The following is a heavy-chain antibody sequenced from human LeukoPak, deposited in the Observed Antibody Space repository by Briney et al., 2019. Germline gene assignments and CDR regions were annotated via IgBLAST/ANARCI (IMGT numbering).Heavy chain of an antibody. J-gene: IGHJ3*02. CDR1: GYTFTSFY. CDR3: ARDHSPNAFDI. Sequence: ASVKVSCKASGYTFTSFYMHWVRQAPGQGLEWMGIINPRGGSTTSAQKFQGRVTLTRDTSTTTVYMELSSLRSEDTAVYYCARDHSPNAFDIWGQGTMVTVSS. D-gene: IGHD6-13*01. V-gene: IGHV1-46*01. CDR2: INPRGGST.